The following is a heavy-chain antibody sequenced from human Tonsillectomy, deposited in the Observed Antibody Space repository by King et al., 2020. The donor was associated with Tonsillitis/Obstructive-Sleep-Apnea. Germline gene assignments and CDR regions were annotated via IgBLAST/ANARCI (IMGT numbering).Heavy chain of an antibody. D-gene: IGHD1-26*01. CDR1: GFTFSSYG. J-gene: IGHJ4*02. CDR3: ARDIGGSFFYFDY. V-gene: IGHV3-33*01. Sequence: VQLVESGGGVVQPGRSLRLSCAASGFTFSSYGMHWVRQAPGKGLEWVAVIWFGGSKKYYADSVKGRFTISRDNSKNTLYLQMKNLRAEDTAVYYCARDIGGSFFYFDYWGQGTLVTVSS. CDR2: IWFGGSKK.